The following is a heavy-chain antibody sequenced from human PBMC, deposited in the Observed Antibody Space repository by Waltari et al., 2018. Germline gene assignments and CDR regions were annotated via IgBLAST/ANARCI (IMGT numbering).Heavy chain of an antibody. CDR1: GFTFGHFW. CDR3: ARDFAYGRFDY. V-gene: IGHV3-7*03. J-gene: IGHJ4*02. Sequence: EVQLVESGGALVQPGGSLGLSCQDPGFTFGHFWMTWVRQAPGKGLEWVAMIGHDASATYYVGSVKGRFTVSRDNAKSSLFLQMNSLSVEDTAVYYCARDFAYGRFDYWGQGTLVTVSS. CDR2: IGHDASAT. D-gene: IGHD3-10*01.